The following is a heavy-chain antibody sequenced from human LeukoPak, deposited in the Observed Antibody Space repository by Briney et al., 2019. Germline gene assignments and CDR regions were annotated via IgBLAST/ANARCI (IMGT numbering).Heavy chain of an antibody. CDR3: ARSRTGGGYYYWYFDL. J-gene: IGHJ2*01. Sequence: SETLSLTCTVSGGSISSYYWSWIRQPPGKGLELIGYIYYSGSTNYNPSLKSRVTISVDTSKNQFSPKLSSVTAADTAVYYCARSRTGGGYYYWYFDLWGRGTLVTVSS. D-gene: IGHD3-22*01. CDR2: IYYSGST. CDR1: GGSISSYY. V-gene: IGHV4-59*01.